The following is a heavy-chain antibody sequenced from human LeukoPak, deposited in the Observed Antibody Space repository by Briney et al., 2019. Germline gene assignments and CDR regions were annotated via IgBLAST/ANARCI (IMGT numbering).Heavy chain of an antibody. D-gene: IGHD2-2*01. Sequence: PSETLSLTCTVSGGSISSYYWSWIRQPPGKGLEWIGYIYYSGSTNYNPSLKSRVTISVDTSKNQFSLKLSSVTAADTAVYYCARTPLSSTVSGLKYYYYYYMDVWGKGTTVTVSS. CDR2: IYYSGST. J-gene: IGHJ6*03. CDR1: GGSISSYY. CDR3: ARTPLSSTVSGLKYYYYYYMDV. V-gene: IGHV4-59*08.